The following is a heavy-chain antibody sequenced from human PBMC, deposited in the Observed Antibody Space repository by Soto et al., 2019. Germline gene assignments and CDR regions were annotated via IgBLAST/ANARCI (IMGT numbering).Heavy chain of an antibody. V-gene: IGHV1-2*02. D-gene: IGHD5-12*01. Sequence: ASVKVSCKSSGYILSDYCIHWVRQAPGQGLEWLGWMKPDDGGPNYAQNFQGRVIMTRDTSADTDYMELTRLTSDDTAVYFCVRDLRRQWRRLDPESYTGMDVWGQGTTVTVSS. CDR3: VRDLRRQWRRLDPESYTGMDV. J-gene: IGHJ6*02. CDR1: GYILSDYC. CDR2: MKPDDGGP.